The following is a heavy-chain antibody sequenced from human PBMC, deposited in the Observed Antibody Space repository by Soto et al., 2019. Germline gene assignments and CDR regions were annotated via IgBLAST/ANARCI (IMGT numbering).Heavy chain of an antibody. Sequence: GESLKISCKGSGYTFTNYWIAWVRQMPGKGLEWMGIIYPGNSNTRYSPSFQGQVTISADKSITTAYLQWSSLKASDTAMYYCARFYSNYTDYGMDVWGQGTTVTVSS. CDR1: GYTFTNYW. V-gene: IGHV5-51*01. J-gene: IGHJ6*02. CDR3: ARFYSNYTDYGMDV. D-gene: IGHD4-4*01. CDR2: IYPGNSNT.